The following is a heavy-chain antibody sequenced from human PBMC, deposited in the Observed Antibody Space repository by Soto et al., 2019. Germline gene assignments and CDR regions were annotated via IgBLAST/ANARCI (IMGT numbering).Heavy chain of an antibody. Sequence: GGSLILSWAASGVTVGAFALNWVRTAPGKGLEWVGRIKSKTDGGTTDYAAPVKGRFTISRDDSKNTLYLQMNSLKTEDTAVYYCTTDYRLVVPAAPGDAFDIWGQGTMVTVSS. CDR2: IKSKTDGGTT. CDR1: GVTVGAFA. CDR3: TTDYRLVVPAAPGDAFDI. V-gene: IGHV3-15*01. D-gene: IGHD2-2*01. J-gene: IGHJ3*02.